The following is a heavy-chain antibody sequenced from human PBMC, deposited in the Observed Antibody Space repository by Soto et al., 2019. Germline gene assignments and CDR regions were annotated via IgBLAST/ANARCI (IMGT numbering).Heavy chain of an antibody. V-gene: IGHV4-59*01. Sequence: PSETLSLTCPVSGGPTRSYYLSWTRQPPGKGLVWIGYIYYSGSTNYNPSLKSRVTISVDTSKNQFSLKLSSVTAADTAVYYCARDGSWYQSKWFDPWGQGTLVNVSS. J-gene: IGHJ5*02. D-gene: IGHD6-13*01. CDR1: GGPTRSYY. CDR2: IYYSGST. CDR3: ARDGSWYQSKWFDP.